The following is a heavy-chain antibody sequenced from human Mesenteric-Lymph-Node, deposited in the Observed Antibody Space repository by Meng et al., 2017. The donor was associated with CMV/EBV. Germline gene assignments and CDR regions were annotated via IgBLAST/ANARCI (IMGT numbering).Heavy chain of an antibody. J-gene: IGHJ6*02. CDR2: IYSDGNT. V-gene: IGHV3-53*01. Sequence: GESLKISCAASGFTVSSNYMSWVRQAPGKGLEWVSLIYSDGNTYYADSVKGRFTISRDNSKNTLYLQMNSLRAEDTAVYYCARILPASYGMDVWGQGTTVTVSS. D-gene: IGHD1-14*01. CDR3: ARILPASYGMDV. CDR1: GFTVSSNY.